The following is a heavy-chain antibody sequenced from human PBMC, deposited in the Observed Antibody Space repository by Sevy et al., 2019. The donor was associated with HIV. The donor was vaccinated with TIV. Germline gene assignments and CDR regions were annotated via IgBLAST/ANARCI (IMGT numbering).Heavy chain of an antibody. CDR1: GFTFSDYY. Sequence: GGSLRLSCAASGFTFSDYYMSWIRQAPGKGLEWVSYISSSGSTIYYADSVKGRFTISRDNAKNSLYLQMHSLRAEDTAVYYCARSSRDSSSWYPPVTSIDYWGQGTLVTVSS. CDR2: ISSSGSTI. V-gene: IGHV3-11*01. D-gene: IGHD6-13*01. J-gene: IGHJ4*02. CDR3: ARSSRDSSSWYPPVTSIDY.